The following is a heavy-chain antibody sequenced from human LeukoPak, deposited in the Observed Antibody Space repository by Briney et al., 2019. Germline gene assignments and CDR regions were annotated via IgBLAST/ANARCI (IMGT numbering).Heavy chain of an antibody. CDR3: ARSAARRGGQKTPWDY. CDR1: GFSFSSYG. V-gene: IGHV3-30*03. J-gene: IGHJ4*02. D-gene: IGHD6-6*01. Sequence: PGRSLRLSCAAFGFSFSSYGMHWVRQAPGKGLEWVAFISYDGSKKYYADSVKGRFTISRDNSKNTLYLQMDSLTSADTAVYYCARSAARRGGQKTPWDYWGQGTLVTVSS. CDR2: ISYDGSKK.